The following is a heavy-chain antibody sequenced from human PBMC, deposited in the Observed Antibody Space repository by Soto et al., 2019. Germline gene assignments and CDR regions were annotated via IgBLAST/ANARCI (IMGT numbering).Heavy chain of an antibody. CDR3: ARRGSGSYPDY. CDR2: IYYSGST. J-gene: IGHJ4*02. CDR1: GGSIRSYY. V-gene: IGHV4-59*08. D-gene: IGHD3-10*01. Sequence: SETLTLTCTVSGGSIRSYYWSWIRQPPGKGLEWIGYIYYSGSTNYNPSLKSRVTISADTSKNQFSLKLSSVTAADTAVYYCARRGSGSYPDYWGQGNLVTVSS.